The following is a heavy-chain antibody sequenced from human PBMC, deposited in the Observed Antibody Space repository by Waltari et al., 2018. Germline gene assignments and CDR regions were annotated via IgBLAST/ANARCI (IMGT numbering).Heavy chain of an antibody. Sequence: QVQLQESGPGLVTPSETLSLTCTVSGDSIRPYYWSWIRQPAVKGLEWIGRFYNSGTTYYNPSLKSRVTMSVDTSNNQFSLKLDSVTAADTAVYYCARAKENWGRNAFDIWGQGTVLTVSS. CDR2: FYNSGTT. CDR3: ARAKENWGRNAFDI. CDR1: GDSIRPYY. V-gene: IGHV4-4*07. J-gene: IGHJ3*02. D-gene: IGHD7-27*01.